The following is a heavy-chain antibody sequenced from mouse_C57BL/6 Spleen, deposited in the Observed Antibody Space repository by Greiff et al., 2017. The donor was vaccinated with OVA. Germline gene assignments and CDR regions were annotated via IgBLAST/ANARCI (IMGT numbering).Heavy chain of an antibody. V-gene: IGHV1-4*01. CDR3: ARQGITTVVATDDY. Sequence: QVQLQQSGAELARPGASVKMSCKASGYTFTSYTMHWVKQRPGQGLEWIGYINPSSGYTKYNQKFKDKATLTADKSSSTAYMQLSSLTSEDSAVYYCARQGITTVVATDDYWGQGTTLTVSS. J-gene: IGHJ2*01. CDR2: INPSSGYT. D-gene: IGHD1-1*01. CDR1: GYTFTSYT.